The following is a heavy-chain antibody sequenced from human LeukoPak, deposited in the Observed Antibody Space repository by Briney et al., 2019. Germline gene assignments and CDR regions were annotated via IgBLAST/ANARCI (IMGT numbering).Heavy chain of an antibody. CDR1: GFTFSSYS. J-gene: IGHJ4*02. CDR2: ISSSSSYI. CDR3: ARAQFGEVPFDY. D-gene: IGHD3-10*01. Sequence: GGSLRLSCAASGFTFSSYSMNWVRQAPGKGLEWVSSISSSSSYIYYADSVKGRFTISRDNAKNSLYLQMNSLRAEDTAVYYCARAQFGEVPFDYWGQGTLVTVSS. V-gene: IGHV3-21*01.